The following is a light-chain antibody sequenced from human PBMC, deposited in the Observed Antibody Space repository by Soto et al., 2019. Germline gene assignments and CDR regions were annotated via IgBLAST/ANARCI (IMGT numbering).Light chain of an antibody. V-gene: IGLV1-51*02. CDR1: SSNIGDKY. J-gene: IGLJ2*01. Sequence: QSVLTQPPSVSAALGLRVTICCSGSSSNIGDKYVSWYQQLPGSAPKLLIYESNKRPSGIPDRFSGYKDVTSATLDITGLQTGDEADYYCGTWDSSLNCGVFGGGTKLTVL. CDR3: GTWDSSLNCGV. CDR2: ESN.